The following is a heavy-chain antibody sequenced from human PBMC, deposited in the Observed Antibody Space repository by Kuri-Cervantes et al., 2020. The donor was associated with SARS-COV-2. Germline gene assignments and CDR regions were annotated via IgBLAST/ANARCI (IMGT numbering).Heavy chain of an antibody. CDR1: GGSISSGDYY. CDR2: IYYSGST. D-gene: IGHD3-3*01. J-gene: IGHJ3*02. V-gene: IGHV4-30-4*01. Sequence: SETLSLTCTVSGGSISSGDYYWSWIRQPPGKGLEWIGYIYYSGSTYYNPSLKSRVTISVDTSKNQFSLKLSSVTAADTAVYYCARARTLRFLEWLPLIADAFDIWGQGTMVTVSS. CDR3: ARARTLRFLEWLPLIADAFDI.